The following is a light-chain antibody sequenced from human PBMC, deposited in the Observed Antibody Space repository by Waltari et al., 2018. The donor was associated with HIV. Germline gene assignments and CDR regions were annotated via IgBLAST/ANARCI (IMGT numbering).Light chain of an antibody. Sequence: QSALTQPASVSGSPGQSITISCTGTSSDVGSYNLVSWYQHNPGKAPKRMIYDVSKRPSGVSNRFSGSKSGNTASLTISGLQAEDEADYYCCSYANTMVFGGGTKLTVL. CDR2: DVS. J-gene: IGLJ2*01. CDR1: SSDVGSYNL. V-gene: IGLV2-23*02. CDR3: CSYANTMV.